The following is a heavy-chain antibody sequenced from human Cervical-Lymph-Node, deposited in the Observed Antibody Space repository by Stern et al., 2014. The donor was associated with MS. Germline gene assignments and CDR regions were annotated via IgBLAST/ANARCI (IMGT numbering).Heavy chain of an antibody. Sequence: QITLKESGPTLVKPTQTLTLTCTFSGFSLTTSGLGVAWVRQPPGKALEWLALLYSGDDLRYSPSLKHRLTLTKVTSRNQVVLTMTNLDPDNCYLGGILFDFWGQGTHVTVSS. CDR1: GFSLTTSGLG. D-gene: IGHD2-15*01. CDR3: LFDF. V-gene: IGHV2-5*02. CDR2: LYSGDDL. J-gene: IGHJ4*01.